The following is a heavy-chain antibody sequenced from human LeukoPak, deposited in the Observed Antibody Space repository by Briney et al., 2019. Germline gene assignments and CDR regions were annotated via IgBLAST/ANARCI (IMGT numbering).Heavy chain of an antibody. CDR1: GFTFSSYG. Sequence: GGSLRLSCAASGFTFSSYGMNWVRQAPGKGLEWVSVIYSGGSTYYADSVKGRFTISRDKSKNTVYLQMNSLRFEDTAMYYCARNWFDPWGQGTLVTVSS. CDR3: ARNWFDP. V-gene: IGHV3-53*05. J-gene: IGHJ5*02. CDR2: IYSGGST.